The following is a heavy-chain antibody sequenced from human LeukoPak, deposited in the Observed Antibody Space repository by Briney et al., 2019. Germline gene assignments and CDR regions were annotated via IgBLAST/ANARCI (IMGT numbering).Heavy chain of an antibody. D-gene: IGHD6-13*01. J-gene: IGHJ4*02. Sequence: GASVKVSCKASGYTFTTYGINWVRQAPGQGLEWMGWISPYNGNTIYAQKLQGRVTMTTDISTSTAYMELRGLRSDDTAVYYCARRLIAAAGPFDYWGQGTLVTVSS. CDR3: ARRLIAAAGPFDY. V-gene: IGHV1-18*01. CDR1: GYTFTTYG. CDR2: ISPYNGNT.